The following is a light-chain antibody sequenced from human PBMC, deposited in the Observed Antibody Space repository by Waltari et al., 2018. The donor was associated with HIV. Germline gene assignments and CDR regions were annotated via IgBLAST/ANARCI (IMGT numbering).Light chain of an antibody. Sequence: QSVLTQPPSASGTPGRRVPISCSGNNSNVASNPVIWYRQVPGTAPKLLMFINNQRPSGVPDRFSGSKSGTSASLAIRGLKSEDEADYYCAARDDSLNAWVFGGGTKVTVL. J-gene: IGLJ3*02. CDR3: AARDDSLNAWV. CDR1: NSNVASNP. V-gene: IGLV1-44*01. CDR2: INN.